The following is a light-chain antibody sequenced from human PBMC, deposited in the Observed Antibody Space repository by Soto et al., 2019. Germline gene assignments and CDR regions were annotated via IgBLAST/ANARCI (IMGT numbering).Light chain of an antibody. CDR3: QHGWS. Sequence: DIQMTQSPSSLSASVGDRVTITCRASQSINKLLAWYQQKPGKPPKFLIYDASVLQSGVPSRFSGSGFGTEFTLTVSVLQPDDFATYYCQHGWSFGQGTKVDIK. CDR1: QSINKL. V-gene: IGKV1-5*01. J-gene: IGKJ1*01. CDR2: DAS.